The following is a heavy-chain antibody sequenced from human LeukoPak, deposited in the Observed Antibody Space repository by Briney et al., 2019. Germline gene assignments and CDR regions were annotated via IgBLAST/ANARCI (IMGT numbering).Heavy chain of an antibody. CDR3: AAYNSSSGDYFDY. Sequence: GGSLRLSCAASGFTFSSHWMHWVRQAPGKGLVWVSRIYSDGRSTSYADSVKGRFTISRDNAKNTLYLQMNSLRAEDTAVYYCAAYNSSSGDYFDYWGQGTVVTVSS. CDR1: GFTFSSHW. V-gene: IGHV3-74*01. J-gene: IGHJ4*02. CDR2: IYSDGRST. D-gene: IGHD6-6*01.